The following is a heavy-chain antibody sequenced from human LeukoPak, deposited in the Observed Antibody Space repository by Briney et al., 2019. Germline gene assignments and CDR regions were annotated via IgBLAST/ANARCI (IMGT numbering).Heavy chain of an antibody. V-gene: IGHV1-69*04. CDR2: IIPILGIA. D-gene: IGHD2-2*01. CDR1: GGTFSSYA. Sequence: GASVKVSCKASGGTFSSYAISWVRQAPGQGLEWMGRIIPILGIANYAQKFQGRVTITADKSTSTAYMELSSLRSEDTAVYYCARDNIVVVPAAIPHAFDIWGQGTMVTVSS. CDR3: ARDNIVVVPAAIPHAFDI. J-gene: IGHJ3*02.